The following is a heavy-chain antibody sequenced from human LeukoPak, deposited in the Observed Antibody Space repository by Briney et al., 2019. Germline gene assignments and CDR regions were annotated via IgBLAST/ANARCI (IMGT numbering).Heavy chain of an antibody. V-gene: IGHV1-18*01. CDR3: ARDREARRFGYGYGLFDY. Sequence: ASVKVSCKASGYTFTSYGISWVRQAPGQGLEWMGWISAYNGNTNYAQKLQGRVTMTTDTSTSTAYMELRSLRSDDTAVYYCARDREARRFGYGYGLFDYWGQGTLVTVSS. CDR2: ISAYNGNT. J-gene: IGHJ4*02. D-gene: IGHD5-18*01. CDR1: GYTFTSYG.